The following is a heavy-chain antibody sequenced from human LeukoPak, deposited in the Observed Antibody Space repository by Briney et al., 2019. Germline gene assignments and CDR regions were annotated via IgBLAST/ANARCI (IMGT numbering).Heavy chain of an antibody. J-gene: IGHJ3*02. CDR1: GYTFTGYH. V-gene: IGHV1-2*02. CDR3: AGVRYSGYSSYAFDI. Sequence: ASVKVSCKASGYTFTGYHMHWVRQAPGQGLESMGWINPNSGGTNYAQKFQGRVTMTRDTSISTAYMDLSRLRSGDTAVYYCAGVRYSGYSSYAFDIWGQGTMLTVSS. CDR2: INPNSGGT. D-gene: IGHD5-12*01.